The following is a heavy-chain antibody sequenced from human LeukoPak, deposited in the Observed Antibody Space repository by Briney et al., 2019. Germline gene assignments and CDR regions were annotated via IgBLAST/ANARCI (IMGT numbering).Heavy chain of an antibody. Sequence: SETLSLTCTVSGGSISSYYWSWIRQPPGKGLEWVGYIYYSGSTNYNPSLKSRVTISVDTSKSQFSLKLSSVTAADTAVYYCARESSGWYLNWFDPWGQGTLVTVSS. V-gene: IGHV4-59*01. CDR3: ARESSGWYLNWFDP. CDR2: IYYSGST. J-gene: IGHJ5*02. D-gene: IGHD6-19*01. CDR1: GGSISSYY.